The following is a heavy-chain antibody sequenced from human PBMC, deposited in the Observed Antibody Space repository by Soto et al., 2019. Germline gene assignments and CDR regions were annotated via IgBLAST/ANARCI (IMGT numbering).Heavy chain of an antibody. J-gene: IGHJ6*02. Sequence: ASVKVSCKASGYTFTIYYIHWVRQAPGQGLEWMGLINPSGGSTSYAQKFQGRVTMTGDTATTTVYMELSSLRSEDTAVYYCARDPPATRHGMDVWGQGTTVTVSS. CDR3: ARDPPATRHGMDV. V-gene: IGHV1-46*01. CDR2: INPSGGST. CDR1: GYTFTIYY.